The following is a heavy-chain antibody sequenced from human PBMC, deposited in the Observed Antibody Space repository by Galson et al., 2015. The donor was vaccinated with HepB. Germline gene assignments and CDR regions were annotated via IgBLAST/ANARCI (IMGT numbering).Heavy chain of an antibody. J-gene: IGHJ4*02. Sequence: SLRLPCAASGFIFSSHAMSWVRQAPGKGLEWVSVISSSGGGTFYADSVRGRFTISRDNSKNTLYLQMNSLRAEDTALYYCTKSGLSGPIPAAVDYWGQGTLVTVSS. CDR3: TKSGLSGPIPAAVDY. CDR2: ISSSGGGT. CDR1: GFIFSSHA. D-gene: IGHD2-2*01. V-gene: IGHV3-23*01.